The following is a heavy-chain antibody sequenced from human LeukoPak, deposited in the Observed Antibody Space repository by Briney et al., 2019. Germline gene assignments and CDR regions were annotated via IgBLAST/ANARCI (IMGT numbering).Heavy chain of an antibody. J-gene: IGHJ4*02. CDR2: IIPILGIA. Sequence: SVKVSCKTPGYSFTRFGLTWVRQAPGQGLGWMGRIIPILGIANYAQKFQGRVTITADKSTSTAYMELSSLRSEDTAVYYCARERGGRYYDSSGYSPPPYYFDYWGQGTLVTVSS. CDR3: ARERGGRYYDSSGYSPPPYYFDY. D-gene: IGHD3-22*01. CDR1: GYSFTRFG. V-gene: IGHV1-69*04.